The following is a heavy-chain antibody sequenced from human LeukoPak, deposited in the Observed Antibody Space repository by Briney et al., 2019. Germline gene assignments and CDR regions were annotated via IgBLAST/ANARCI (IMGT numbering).Heavy chain of an antibody. Sequence: SETLPLTCTVSGGSISNYYWSWSRQPPGKGLEWIGYIYYSGSTNYNPSPKSRVTISVDTSKNQFSLRLSSVTAADTAVYYCVRGSGWYYLWGQGTLVTVSS. J-gene: IGHJ4*02. CDR1: GGSISNYY. CDR3: VRGSGWYYL. D-gene: IGHD6-19*01. V-gene: IGHV4-59*01. CDR2: IYYSGST.